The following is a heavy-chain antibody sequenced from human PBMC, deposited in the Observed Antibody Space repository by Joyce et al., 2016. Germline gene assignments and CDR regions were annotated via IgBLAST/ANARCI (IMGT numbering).Heavy chain of an antibody. CDR2: ISYDGSNK. D-gene: IGHD3-9*01. Sequence: QGQLVESGGGVVQPGRSLRLSCAASGFTFSNYGMHWVRQAPGKGLEWVAVISYDGSNKHYGDSVKGRFDISRDNAKNTLYLQMNSLRAEDTAVYYCAGGILTGYFDYWGQGTLVTVSS. J-gene: IGHJ4*02. V-gene: IGHV3-30*03. CDR1: GFTFSNYG. CDR3: AGGILTGYFDY.